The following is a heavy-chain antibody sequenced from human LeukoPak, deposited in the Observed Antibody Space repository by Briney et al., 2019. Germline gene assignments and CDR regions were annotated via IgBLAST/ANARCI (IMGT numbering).Heavy chain of an antibody. CDR3: ARSVHTYGGLAGY. Sequence: SETLSLTCAVYGGSFSGYYWSWIRQPPGKGLEWIGEINHSGSTNYNPSLKSRVTISVDTSKNQFSLKLSSVTAADTAVYYCARSVHTYGGLAGYWGRGTLVTVSS. V-gene: IGHV4-34*01. CDR1: GGSFSGYY. J-gene: IGHJ4*02. CDR2: INHSGST. D-gene: IGHD1-1*01.